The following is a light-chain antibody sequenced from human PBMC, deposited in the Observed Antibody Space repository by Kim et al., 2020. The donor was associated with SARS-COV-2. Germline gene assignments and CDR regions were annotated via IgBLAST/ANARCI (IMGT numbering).Light chain of an antibody. CDR3: ATWDDSLSGYV. CDR2: RNN. J-gene: IGLJ1*01. CDR1: SSNIGTNY. V-gene: IGLV1-47*01. Sequence: QSVLTQPPSASGTPGQRVTISCSGSSSNIGTNYVYWYQQLPGTAPKLLISRNNQRPSGVPDRFSGSKSGTSASLAISGLRSEDEADYYCATWDDSLSGYVSRTGTNASVL.